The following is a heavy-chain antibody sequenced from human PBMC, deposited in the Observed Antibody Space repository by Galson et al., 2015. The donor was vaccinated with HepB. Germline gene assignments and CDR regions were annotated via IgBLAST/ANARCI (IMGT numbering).Heavy chain of an antibody. CDR1: EFTFSRYV. D-gene: IGHD5-12*01. J-gene: IGHJ4*02. Sequence: SLRLSCAASEFTFSRYVMHWVRQAPGKGLKWVAVISFDGSKKYYVDSVKGRFTISRDNSNNTLHLQMNSLRPEDTAIYYCARGVDPQSSIDSWGQGTLVTVSS. CDR2: ISFDGSKK. CDR3: ARGVDPQSSIDS. V-gene: IGHV3-30-3*01.